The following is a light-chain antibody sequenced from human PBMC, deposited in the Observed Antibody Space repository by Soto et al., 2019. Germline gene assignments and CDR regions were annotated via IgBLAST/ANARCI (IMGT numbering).Light chain of an antibody. CDR3: QQYGSSPYN. CDR1: QSVSSSY. J-gene: IGKJ2*01. CDR2: GES. Sequence: EIVLTQSPGTLSLSPGERATLSCRASQSVSSSYLAWYQQKPGQAPRRLIYGESSRATGIPDRFSGSGSGTDFTLTIRRLETEDFAVYYCQQYGSSPYNFGKGTKVEIK. V-gene: IGKV3-20*01.